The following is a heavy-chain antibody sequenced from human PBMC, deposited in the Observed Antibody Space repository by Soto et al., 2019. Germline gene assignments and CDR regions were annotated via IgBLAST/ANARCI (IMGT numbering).Heavy chain of an antibody. CDR1: GGSIRSGGYS. Sequence: TLSLPCTVSGGSIRSGGYSWSFIRQPPGKDLECIGYIYHGGSTYYNPSPKSRVTISVDTSKNQFSLKVSSVTAADTGMYYCARNGGSTWYYFDSWGQGTVVTVSS. CDR3: ARNGGSTWYYFDS. CDR2: IYHGGST. D-gene: IGHD6-13*01. J-gene: IGHJ4*02. V-gene: IGHV4-30-2*01.